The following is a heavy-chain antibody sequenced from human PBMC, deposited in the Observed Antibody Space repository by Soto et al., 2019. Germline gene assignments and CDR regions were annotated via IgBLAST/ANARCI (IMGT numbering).Heavy chain of an antibody. J-gene: IGHJ4*01. V-gene: IGHV4-59*01. CDR3: ARVHVMVVAGSTFDY. D-gene: IGHD6-19*01. Sequence: SETLSLTCSVSGGSFTSYYWSWIRQPPGKGLEWIGYIYYSGSTKYNPPLESRVTISLDTSENQFSLKLSSVTAADTAVYYCARVHVMVVAGSTFDYWGHGTLVTVSS. CDR1: GGSFTSYY. CDR2: IYYSGST.